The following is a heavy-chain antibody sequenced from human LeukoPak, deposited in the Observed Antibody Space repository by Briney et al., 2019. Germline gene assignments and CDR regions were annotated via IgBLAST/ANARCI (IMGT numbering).Heavy chain of an antibody. CDR3: ARGGRMTTVVTYYFDY. J-gene: IGHJ4*02. CDR1: GYTFTSYY. Sequence: ASVKVSCTASGYTFTSYYMHWVRQAPGQGLEWMGIVNPSGGSTTYAQEFQGRVTMTRDTSTSTVYMDLSSLRSDDTAVYFCARGGRMTTVVTYYFDYWGQGTLVTVSS. D-gene: IGHD4-23*01. V-gene: IGHV1-46*01. CDR2: VNPSGGST.